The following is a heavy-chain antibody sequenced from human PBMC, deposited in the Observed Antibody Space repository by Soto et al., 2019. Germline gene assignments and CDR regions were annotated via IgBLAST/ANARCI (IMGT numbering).Heavy chain of an antibody. V-gene: IGHV1-46*01. CDR2: INPSGGST. CDR1: GYTFTSYY. J-gene: IGHJ6*02. Sequence: ASVKVSCKASGYTFTSYYMHWVRQAPRQGLEWMGIINPSGGSTSYAQKFQGRVTMTRDTSTSTVYMELSSLRSEDTAVYYCARDKGRYYGSGRIPYYYYGMDVWGQGTTVTVSS. D-gene: IGHD3-10*01. CDR3: ARDKGRYYGSGRIPYYYYGMDV.